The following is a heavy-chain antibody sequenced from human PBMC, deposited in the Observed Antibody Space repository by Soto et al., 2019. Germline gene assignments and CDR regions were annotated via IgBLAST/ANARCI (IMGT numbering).Heavy chain of an antibody. Sequence: SETLSLTCTVSGGSISSYYWSWIRQPPGKGLEWIGYFYYSGSTNYNPSLKSRVTISVDTSKNQFSLKLSSVTAADTAVYYCARGAAAAGSANFDYWGQGTLVTVSS. V-gene: IGHV4-59*12. CDR1: GGSISSYY. D-gene: IGHD6-13*01. J-gene: IGHJ4*02. CDR2: FYYSGST. CDR3: ARGAAAAGSANFDY.